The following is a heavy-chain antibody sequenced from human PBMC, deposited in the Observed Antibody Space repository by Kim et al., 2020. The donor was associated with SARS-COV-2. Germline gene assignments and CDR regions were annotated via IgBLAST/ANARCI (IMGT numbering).Heavy chain of an antibody. CDR3: ARTAGPHNWFDP. J-gene: IGHJ5*02. Sequence: SETLSLTCTVSGVSISSYYWSWIRQPPGKGLEWIGYIYYSGSTNYNPSLKSRVTISVDTSKNQFSLKLSSVTAADTAVYYCARTAGPHNWFDPWGQGTLVTVSS. CDR1: GVSISSYY. CDR2: IYYSGST. V-gene: IGHV4-59*01. D-gene: IGHD6-13*01.